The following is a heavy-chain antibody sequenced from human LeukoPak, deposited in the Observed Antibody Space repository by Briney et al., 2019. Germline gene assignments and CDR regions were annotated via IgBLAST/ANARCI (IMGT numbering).Heavy chain of an antibody. D-gene: IGHD2-21*02. CDR3: ARNTETAIPLPYYFNY. CDR1: GYTFTSYA. J-gene: IGHJ4*02. Sequence: ASVKVSCKASGYTFTSYAMHWVRQAPGQRLECMGWINTGNGNTKYSQKFQGRVTITRDTSASTAYMDLSSLRSEDTAVYYCARNTETAIPLPYYFNYWGQGTLVTVSS. CDR2: INTGNGNT. V-gene: IGHV1-3*04.